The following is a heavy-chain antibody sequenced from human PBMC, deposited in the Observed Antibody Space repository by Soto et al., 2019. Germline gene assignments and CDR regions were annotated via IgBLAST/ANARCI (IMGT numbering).Heavy chain of an antibody. J-gene: IGHJ5*02. CDR1: GGSFGSYY. CDR2: INHSGVT. D-gene: IGHD2-2*02. CDR3: AREVIGCSSTSCYSVWLDP. Sequence: PSETLSLTCTVYGGSFGSYYWSWIRQSPGKGLEWIGDINHSGVTNYNPSLKSRVTISIDTSKNQFSLRLTSMTAADTAVYYCAREVIGCSSTSCYSVWLDPWGQGTLVTVSS. V-gene: IGHV4-34*01.